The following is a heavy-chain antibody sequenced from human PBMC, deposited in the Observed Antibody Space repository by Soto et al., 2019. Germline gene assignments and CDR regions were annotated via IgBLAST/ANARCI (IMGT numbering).Heavy chain of an antibody. CDR1: GFTFSTYW. V-gene: IGHV3-7*01. CDR2: LDQDGSER. D-gene: IGHD3-16*01. J-gene: IGHJ4*02. Sequence: EVQLVESGGGLVQPGGSLRLSCAAPGFTFSTYWMTWVRRPPGKGLEWVANLDQDGSERYYVDSVRGRFTISRDNAKNSLYLQMTSLRAEDTAVYYCVCGGNFFVYWGQGTLVTVSP. CDR3: VCGGNFFVY.